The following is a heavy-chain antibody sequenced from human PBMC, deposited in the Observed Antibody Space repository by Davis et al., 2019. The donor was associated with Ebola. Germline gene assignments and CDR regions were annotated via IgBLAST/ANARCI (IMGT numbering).Heavy chain of an antibody. V-gene: IGHV3-74*01. CDR2: INSDGSST. CDR1: GFTFSSYW. CDR3: ARSGYDSSGYSEWYYYGMDV. D-gene: IGHD3-22*01. J-gene: IGHJ6*02. Sequence: GESLKISCAASGFTFSSYWMHWVRQAPGKGLVWVSRINSDGSSTSYADSVKGRFTISRDNAKNTLYLQMNSLRAEETAVYYCARSGYDSSGYSEWYYYGMDVWGQGTTVTVSS.